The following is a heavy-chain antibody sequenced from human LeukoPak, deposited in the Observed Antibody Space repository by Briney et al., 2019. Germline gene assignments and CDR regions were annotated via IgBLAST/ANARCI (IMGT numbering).Heavy chain of an antibody. CDR1: GFTLSAYG. CDR2: IWYDGSNE. V-gene: IGHV3-33*01. Sequence: GGSLRLSCAASGFTLSAYGLHWVRQAPGKGLEWVAVIWYDGSNEYYVDSVKGRFTISRDNSKNTLYLQMNSLRAEDTAVYYCARIYCSSTSCYDYYMDVWGKGTTVTVSS. D-gene: IGHD2-2*01. CDR3: ARIYCSSTSCYDYYMDV. J-gene: IGHJ6*03.